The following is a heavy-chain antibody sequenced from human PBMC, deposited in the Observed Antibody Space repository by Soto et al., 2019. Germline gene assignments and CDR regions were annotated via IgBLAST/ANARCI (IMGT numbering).Heavy chain of an antibody. J-gene: IGHJ4*02. CDR3: AKDGAPRYCSRSSCHPAGAY. Sequence: QVQLVESGGGVVQPGRSLRLSCAGSGFTFSNYGLHWVRQAPGKGLEWVAVISYDGSHKYYADSVKGRFTNSRDHSNNMRYLQMDSLRAEDTAVYYCAKDGAPRYCSRSSCHPAGAYWGQGTLVTVSS. V-gene: IGHV3-30*18. CDR1: GFTFSNYG. D-gene: IGHD2-15*01. CDR2: ISYDGSHK.